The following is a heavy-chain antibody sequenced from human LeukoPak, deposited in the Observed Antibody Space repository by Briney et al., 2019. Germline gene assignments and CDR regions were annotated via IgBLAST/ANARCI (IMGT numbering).Heavy chain of an antibody. CDR3: ARDRAAFGVVQVGY. J-gene: IGHJ4*02. V-gene: IGHV3-74*01. Sequence: GGSLRLSCAASTFTFSRYWMHWVRQAPGKGLVWVSRINSDGTNTYYADSVKGRFTISRDNTKNTLYLQMNSLRTEDTAVYYCARDRAAFGVVQVGYWGQGTLVTVSP. CDR2: INSDGTNT. CDR1: TFTFSRYW. D-gene: IGHD3-3*01.